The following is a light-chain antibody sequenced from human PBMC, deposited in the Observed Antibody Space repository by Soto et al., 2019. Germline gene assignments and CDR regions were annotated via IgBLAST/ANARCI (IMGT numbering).Light chain of an antibody. CDR2: SHI. J-gene: IGLJ2*01. CDR1: SSNIGAGFD. Sequence: QPVLTQPPSVSGAPGQRVTISCTGSSSNIGAGFDVHWYQQLPGTAPKLLIYSHINRPSGVPDRFSGSKSGTSAPLAITGLQAEDEADYYCQSYDGSLSDVLFGGGTKLTVL. V-gene: IGLV1-40*01. CDR3: QSYDGSLSDVL.